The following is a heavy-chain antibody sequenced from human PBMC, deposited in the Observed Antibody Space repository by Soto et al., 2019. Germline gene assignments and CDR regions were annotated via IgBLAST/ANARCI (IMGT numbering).Heavy chain of an antibody. Sequence: SVKVSCKASGGTFSSYAINWVRQAPGQGLEWMGGIIPIFGTSNSAQRFQGRVTLTADESTSTAYMELTSLRSEDTAVYYCARSVQWVSYYGMDVWGQGTTVTVSS. CDR3: ARSVQWVSYYGMDV. D-gene: IGHD1-26*01. V-gene: IGHV1-69*13. J-gene: IGHJ6*02. CDR2: IIPIFGTS. CDR1: GGTFSSYA.